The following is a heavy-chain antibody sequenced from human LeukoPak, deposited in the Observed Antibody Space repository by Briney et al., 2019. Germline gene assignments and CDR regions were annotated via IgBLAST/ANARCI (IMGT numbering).Heavy chain of an antibody. CDR1: GASVSSGGHY. CDR3: AREETCGGDCSSHFDY. D-gene: IGHD2-21*02. V-gene: IGHV4-31*03. J-gene: IGHJ4*02. Sequence: SETLPLTCTVSGASVSSGGHYWNWIRQHPGKGLEWIGYIYYSGSTYYNPALKSRLTISLDTSKKQFSLKLTSVTAADTAVYYCAREETCGGDCSSHFDYWGQGILVTVSS. CDR2: IYYSGST.